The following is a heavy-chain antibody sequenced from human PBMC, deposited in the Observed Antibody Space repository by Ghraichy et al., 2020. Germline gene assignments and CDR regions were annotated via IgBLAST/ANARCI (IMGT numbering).Heavy chain of an antibody. CDR1: GGSISSSTYY. D-gene: IGHD2-2*01. CDR2: MFYSGST. Sequence: SETLSLTCTVSGGSISSSTYYWAWIRQPPGKGLEWIGSMFYSGSTYHNPSLKSRITMSLDMSNNEFSLQLSSVAAADTAVYYCASANRGEYCSGANCYNFFDPWGQGTLVAVSS. V-gene: IGHV4-39*07. CDR3: ASANRGEYCSGANCYNFFDP. J-gene: IGHJ5*02.